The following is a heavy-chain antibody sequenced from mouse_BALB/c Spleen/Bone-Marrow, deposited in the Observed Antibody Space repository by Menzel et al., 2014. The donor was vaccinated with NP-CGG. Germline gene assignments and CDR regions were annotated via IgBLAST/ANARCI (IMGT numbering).Heavy chain of an antibody. D-gene: IGHD2-3*01. CDR1: GYAFSNSW. V-gene: IGHV1-82*01. Sequence: QVHLKESGPELVKPGASVRISCKASGYAFSNSWMNWVKQRPGQGLEWIGRIYPGDGDTYYNGKFKGKATLTADKSSSTAYMQLSSLTSMDSAVYFCARSDGYRALDYWGQGTSVTVSS. J-gene: IGHJ4*01. CDR2: IYPGDGDT. CDR3: ARSDGYRALDY.